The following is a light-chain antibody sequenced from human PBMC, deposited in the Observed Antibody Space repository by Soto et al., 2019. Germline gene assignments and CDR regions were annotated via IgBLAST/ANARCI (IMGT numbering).Light chain of an antibody. CDR1: SSDVGGYDY. J-gene: IGLJ1*01. Sequence: QSVLTQPASVSVSPGQSIVISSTGTSSDVGGYDYVSWYQQHPDKAPKLMIYEVTKRPSGVSNRFSGSKSGNTASLTISGLQPEDEADYYCSSHTSGSTRVFGSGTKVTVL. V-gene: IGLV2-14*01. CDR3: SSHTSGSTRV. CDR2: EVT.